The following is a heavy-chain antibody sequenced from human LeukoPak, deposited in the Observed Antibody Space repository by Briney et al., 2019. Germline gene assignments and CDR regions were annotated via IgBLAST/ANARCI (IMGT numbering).Heavy chain of an antibody. J-gene: IGHJ4*02. D-gene: IGHD3-3*01. CDR2: ISSSSSYI. Sequence: GGSLRLSCAASGFAFSSYAMTWVRQAPGKGLEWVSSISSSSSYIYYADSVKGRFTISRDNAKNSLYLQMNSLRAEDTAVYYCARGGDGYCDFWSGYYAVDYWGQGTLVTVSS. CDR3: ARGGDGYCDFWSGYYAVDY. CDR1: GFAFSSYA. V-gene: IGHV3-21*01.